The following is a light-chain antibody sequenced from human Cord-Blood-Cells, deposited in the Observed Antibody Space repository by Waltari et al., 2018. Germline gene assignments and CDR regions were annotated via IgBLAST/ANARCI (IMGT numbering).Light chain of an antibody. CDR3: QQYNSYWT. V-gene: IGKV1-5*03. J-gene: IGKJ1*01. Sequence: DRQMTQSPSTLSASVGVRVTITCRASQSISSWLAWYQQKPGKAPKLLIYKDFSLESGVPSRLSGSGSGTEFSLTISSLQPADFATYDCQQYNSYWTFGQGSKVEIK. CDR2: KDF. CDR1: QSISSW.